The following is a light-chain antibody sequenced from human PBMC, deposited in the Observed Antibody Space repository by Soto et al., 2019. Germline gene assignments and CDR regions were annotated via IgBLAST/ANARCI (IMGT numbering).Light chain of an antibody. CDR2: STN. Sequence: QTVVSQEPSFSVSPGETVTLTCGLTSASVLTSYYPSWYQQTPGQAPRTLIYSTNIRSSGVPDRFSGSILGNKAALTITGAQADDESDYYCALYVGSGTVVFXGGPKVTVL. J-gene: IGLJ2*01. V-gene: IGLV8-61*01. CDR1: SASVLTSYY. CDR3: ALYVGSGTVV.